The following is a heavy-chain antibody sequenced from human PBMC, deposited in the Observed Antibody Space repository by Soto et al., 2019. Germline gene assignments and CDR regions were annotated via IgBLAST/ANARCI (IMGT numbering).Heavy chain of an antibody. V-gene: IGHV3-23*01. J-gene: IGHJ4*02. CDR2: ISGTGGST. Sequence: GGSLRLSCAASGFTFSRYDMTWVRQAPGKGLEWVSSISGTGGSTYYADSVKGRFTISRDNSKNTLYLQMNSLRAEEAAIYYCARIIGEAGTAHWGQGALVTVSS. CDR3: ARIIGEAGTAH. D-gene: IGHD6-13*01. CDR1: GFTFSRYD.